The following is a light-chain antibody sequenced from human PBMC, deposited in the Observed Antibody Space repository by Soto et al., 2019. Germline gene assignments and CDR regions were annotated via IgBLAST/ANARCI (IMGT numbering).Light chain of an antibody. CDR2: EDA. V-gene: IGLV2-23*01. J-gene: IGLJ1*01. Sequence: QSALTQPASVSGSPGQSITISCTGTSNDVGNYNLVTWHQQHPGKAPKLMIYEDAKRPSGVSYRFSGSKSGNTAFLTISGLQAEDEADYYCCSNVVWGVYVFGSGTKVIVL. CDR3: CSNVVWGVYV. CDR1: SNDVGNYNL.